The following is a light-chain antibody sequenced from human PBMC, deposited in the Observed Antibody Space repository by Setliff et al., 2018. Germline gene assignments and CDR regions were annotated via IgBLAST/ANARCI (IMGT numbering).Light chain of an antibody. V-gene: IGLV1-40*01. CDR1: SSNIGAGYD. CDR3: QSYDRSLSGVT. CDR2: ANT. J-gene: IGLJ2*01. Sequence: SVLTQPPSVSGAPGQRVTISCTGSSSNIGAGYDVHWYQQLPGTTPKLLIYANTNRPSGVPDRFSTSRSGTSASLAIAGLQAEDEADYYCQSYDRSLSGVTFGGGTKVTVL.